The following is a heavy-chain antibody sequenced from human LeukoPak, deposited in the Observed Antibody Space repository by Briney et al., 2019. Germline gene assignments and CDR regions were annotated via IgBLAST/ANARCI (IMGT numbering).Heavy chain of an antibody. Sequence: PSETLSLTCTVSGASISSSSYYWGWIRQPPGKGLEWVSAISGSGGSTYYADSVKGRFTISRDNSKNTLYLQMNSLRAEDTAVYYCAKAVSSWYGDPYWYFDLWGRGTLVTVSS. J-gene: IGHJ2*01. CDR3: AKAVSSWYGDPYWYFDL. D-gene: IGHD6-13*01. CDR2: ISGSGGST. V-gene: IGHV3-23*01. CDR1: GASISSSSYY.